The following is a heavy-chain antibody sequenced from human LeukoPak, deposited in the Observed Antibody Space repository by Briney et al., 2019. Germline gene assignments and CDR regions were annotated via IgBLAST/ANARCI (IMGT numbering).Heavy chain of an antibody. CDR3: ARVSIGWYSFDY. Sequence: GGSLRLSCAASGFTVSNSYISWVRQAPGKGLEWVSIIYNDGSPYYADSVKGRFTISRDNSENTLYLQMNSLRAEDTAVYYCARVSIGWYSFDYWGQGTLVTVSS. D-gene: IGHD6-19*01. CDR2: IYNDGSP. V-gene: IGHV3-53*01. J-gene: IGHJ4*02. CDR1: GFTVSNSY.